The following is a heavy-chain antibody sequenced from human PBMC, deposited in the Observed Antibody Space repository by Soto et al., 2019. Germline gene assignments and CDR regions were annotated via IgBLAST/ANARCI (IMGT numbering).Heavy chain of an antibody. V-gene: IGHV3-30-3*01. CDR3: ARDRDNWNDGYYYYGMDV. Sequence: PGGSLRLSCAASGFTFSSYAMHWVRQAPGKGLEWVAVISYDGSNKYYADSVKGRFTISRDNSKNTLYLQMNSLRAEDTAVYYCARDRDNWNDGYYYYGMDVWGQGTTVTVSS. J-gene: IGHJ6*02. CDR1: GFTFSSYA. CDR2: ISYDGSNK. D-gene: IGHD1-1*01.